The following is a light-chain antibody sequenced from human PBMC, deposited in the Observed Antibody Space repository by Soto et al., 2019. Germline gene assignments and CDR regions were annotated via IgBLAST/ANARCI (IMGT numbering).Light chain of an antibody. CDR1: QSLVSSDGDTY. J-gene: IGKJ1*01. CDR2: KVS. CDR3: MQGAHWPWT. V-gene: IGKV2-30*01. Sequence: DVAMTQSPLSLSVTLGQPASISCRSSQSLVSSDGDTYLDWFQQRPGHSPRRLIYKVSNRESGVPDRFTGSGSGADFRLKISRVEAEDVGIYYCMQGAHWPWTFGQGNKVEIK.